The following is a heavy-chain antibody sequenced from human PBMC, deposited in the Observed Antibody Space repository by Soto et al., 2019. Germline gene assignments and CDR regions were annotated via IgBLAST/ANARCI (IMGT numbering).Heavy chain of an antibody. CDR1: GGSISSGGYY. D-gene: IGHD4-17*01. CDR2: IFYSGST. J-gene: IGHJ4*02. CDR3: ARSPEATVTAFDY. Sequence: SETLSLTCTVSGGSISSGGYYWSWIRQHPGKGLEWFGYIFYSGSTYYNPSLKSRVTISVDTSKNQFSLKLSSVTAADTAVYYCARSPEATVTAFDYWGQGTLVTVSS. V-gene: IGHV4-31*03.